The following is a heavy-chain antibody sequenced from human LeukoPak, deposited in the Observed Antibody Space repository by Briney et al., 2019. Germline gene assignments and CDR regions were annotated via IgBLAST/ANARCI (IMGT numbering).Heavy chain of an antibody. CDR2: IDPNSGGT. J-gene: IGHJ3*02. CDR3: ARDGYPGITIFGVVNAFDI. CDR1: GYAFTSYD. Sequence: ASVKVSCKASGYAFTSYDINWVRQAPGQRLGWMGWIDPNSGGTNYAQKFQGRVTMTRDTSISTAYMELSRLRSDDTAVYYCARDGYPGITIFGVVNAFDIWGQGTMVTVSS. V-gene: IGHV1-2*02. D-gene: IGHD3-3*01.